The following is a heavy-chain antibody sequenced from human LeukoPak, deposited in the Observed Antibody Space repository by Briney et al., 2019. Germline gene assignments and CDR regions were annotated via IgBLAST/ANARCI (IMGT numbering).Heavy chain of an antibody. CDR1: GGSISSGGYS. CDR3: ARGRFGENTDAFDM. V-gene: IGHV4-30-2*01. Sequence: SETLSLTCAVSGGSISSGGYSWSCIRQPPGKGLEWVRYIYLSGTTYYNPSLNSRATISVDRSNNQFLLKLSSVTPAHTAVDYCARGRFGENTDAFDMWGEGTMVTVSS. J-gene: IGHJ3*02. D-gene: IGHD3-10*01. CDR2: IYLSGTT.